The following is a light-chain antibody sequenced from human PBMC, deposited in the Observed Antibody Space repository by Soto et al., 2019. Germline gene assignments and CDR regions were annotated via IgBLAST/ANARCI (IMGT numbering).Light chain of an antibody. CDR1: RNINRK. J-gene: IGKJ4*01. Sequence: EIVMTQSPATLSVSPGERATLSCRASRNINRKLAWYQQKPGQAPRLLISGASTRATGIPARFSGSGSGTEFTITISSLQSEDFAVYYCQQYYEYPPLIFGGGTKVEIK. V-gene: IGKV3-15*01. CDR3: QQYYEYPPLI. CDR2: GAS.